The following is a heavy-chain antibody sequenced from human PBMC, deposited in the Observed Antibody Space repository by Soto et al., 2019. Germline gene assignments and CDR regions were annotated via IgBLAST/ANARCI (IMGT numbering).Heavy chain of an antibody. V-gene: IGHV3-23*01. Sequence: EVQLLESGGGLVQPGGSLRLSCAASGFTFSSYAMSWVRQAPGKGLEWVLAVSSSGGSTYYADSVKGRFTISRDNSKNSLYLQMNSLRAEDTAVYYCAKYSTSLRGGQFDYWGQGTLVTVS. CDR1: GFTFSSYA. CDR3: AKYSTSLRGGQFDY. D-gene: IGHD6-13*01. J-gene: IGHJ4*02. CDR2: VSSSGGST.